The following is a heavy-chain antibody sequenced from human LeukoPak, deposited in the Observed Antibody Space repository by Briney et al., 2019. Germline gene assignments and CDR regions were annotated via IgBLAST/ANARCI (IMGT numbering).Heavy chain of an antibody. CDR2: IMQDGSEK. Sequence: GGSLRLSCAASGFTFSSYWMSWVRQAPGKGLEWVANIMQDGSEKYYVDSVKGRFTISRDNAKNSLYLQMNSLRAEDTAVYYCARMVFYYDRSGYYYFDYWGQGTLVTVSA. CDR3: ARMVFYYDRSGYYYFDY. V-gene: IGHV3-7*04. D-gene: IGHD3-22*01. CDR1: GFTFSSYW. J-gene: IGHJ4*02.